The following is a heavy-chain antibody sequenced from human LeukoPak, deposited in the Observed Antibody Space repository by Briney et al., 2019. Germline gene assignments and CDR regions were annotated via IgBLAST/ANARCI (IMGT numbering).Heavy chain of an antibody. CDR1: GGSISSSSYY. Sequence: PSETLSLTCTVSGGSISSSSYYWGWIRQPPGKGLEWIGSIYYSGSTYYNPSLKSRVTISVDTSKNQFSLKLSSVTAADTAVYYCARATYDSSGYYYGVIGFDIWGQGTMVTVSS. CDR3: ARATYDSSGYYYGVIGFDI. D-gene: IGHD3-22*01. V-gene: IGHV4-39*07. J-gene: IGHJ3*02. CDR2: IYYSGST.